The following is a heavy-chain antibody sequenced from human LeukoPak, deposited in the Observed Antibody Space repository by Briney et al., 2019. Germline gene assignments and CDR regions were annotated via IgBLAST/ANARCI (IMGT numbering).Heavy chain of an antibody. V-gene: IGHV3-15*01. CDR2: IKTKSDGGAT. D-gene: IGHD3-9*01. J-gene: IGHJ3*02. Sequence: GGSLRLSCAAAGFTFSNAWMSWVRQAPGKGLERVGCIKTKSDGGATDYAAPVKGRFSISRDDSKNTLYLQMKSLQTEDTAVYYCSTHDIVTGYYITMAFDIWGQGTMVTVSS. CDR1: GFTFSNAW. CDR3: STHDIVTGYYITMAFDI.